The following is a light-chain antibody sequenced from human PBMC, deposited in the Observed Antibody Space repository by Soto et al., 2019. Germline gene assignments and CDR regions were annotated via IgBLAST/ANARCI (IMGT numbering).Light chain of an antibody. J-gene: IGLJ3*02. CDR1: SSDVGGYNF. V-gene: IGLV2-11*01. CDR2: DVS. Sequence: QSVLTQPRSVSGSPGQSVTISCSGSSSDVGGYNFVSWYQQHPGKAPKLMIYDVSKRPSGVPGRFSGSKSGNTASLTISGLQAEDEADYYCCSNAGSDTWVFGGGTKLTVL. CDR3: CSNAGSDTWV.